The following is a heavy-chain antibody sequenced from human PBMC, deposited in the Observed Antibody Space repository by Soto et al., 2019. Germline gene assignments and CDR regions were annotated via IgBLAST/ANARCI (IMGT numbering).Heavy chain of an antibody. Sequence: ASVKVSCKASGYTFTSYGISWVRQAPGQGLEWMGWMNPNSGNTAYAQKFQGRVTMTGDTTTNTAYMELSSLTSADTAVYYCTRRARIGKQLWLPFDSWAQGTLVTVSS. V-gene: IGHV1-8*02. CDR2: MNPNSGNT. J-gene: IGHJ4*02. CDR1: GYTFTSYG. D-gene: IGHD3-22*01. CDR3: TRRARIGKQLWLPFDS.